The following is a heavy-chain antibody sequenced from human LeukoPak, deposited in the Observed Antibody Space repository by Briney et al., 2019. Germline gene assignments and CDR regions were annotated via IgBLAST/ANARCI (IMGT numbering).Heavy chain of an antibody. CDR3: TTDLRRYFDWLSEASY. J-gene: IGHJ4*02. CDR1: GFTFSNAW. D-gene: IGHD3-9*01. Sequence: GGSLRLSCAASGFTFSNAWMSWVRQAPGKGLEWVGRIKSKTDGGTTDYAAPVKGRFTISRDDSKNTLYLQMNSLKTEDTAVYYCTTDLRRYFDWLSEASYWGQGTLVTVSS. CDR2: IKSKTDGGTT. V-gene: IGHV3-15*01.